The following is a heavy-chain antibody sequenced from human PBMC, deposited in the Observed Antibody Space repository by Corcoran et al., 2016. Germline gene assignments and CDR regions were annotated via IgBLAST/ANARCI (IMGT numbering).Heavy chain of an antibody. Sequence: QVQLVQSGAEVKKPGASVKVSCKASGYTFTSYYMHWVRQAPGQGLEWMGIINPSGGSTSYAQKFQGRVTMTRDTSTSTVYMELSSLRSEDTAVYYCAIRTAPGGSELSAFDIWGQGTMVTVSS. J-gene: IGHJ3*02. CDR1: GYTFTSYY. CDR3: AIRTAPGGSELSAFDI. CDR2: INPSGGST. D-gene: IGHD3-10*01. V-gene: IGHV1-46*01.